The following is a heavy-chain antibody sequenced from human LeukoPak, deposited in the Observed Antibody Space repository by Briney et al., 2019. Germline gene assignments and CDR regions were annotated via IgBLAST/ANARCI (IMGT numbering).Heavy chain of an antibody. CDR2: MSAYNGNT. V-gene: IGHV1-18*01. CDR1: GYTFTSYG. CDR3: AREVRYYGSRRSYYGMDV. J-gene: IGHJ6*02. D-gene: IGHD3-10*01. Sequence: ASVKVSCKGSGYTFTSYGISWVGQAYGQGIEWMGWMSAYNGNTNYAQKLQGTLTMTTDTSTNTAYIELKSLRSDDTAVYYCAREVRYYGSRRSYYGMDVWGQGTTVTLSS.